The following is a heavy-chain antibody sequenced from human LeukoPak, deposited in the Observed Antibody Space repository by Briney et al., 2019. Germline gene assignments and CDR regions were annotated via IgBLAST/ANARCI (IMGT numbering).Heavy chain of an antibody. J-gene: IGHJ3*01. CDR3: ARGGYNGFDV. Sequence: PGGSLRLSCAASGLSFSTYDMHWVRQATGEGLECVSGIGKSGDTYYVGSVKGRFTISRDNAKNSLYLQMNSLRSGDTAVYYCARGGYNGFDVWGQGTVVTVSS. CDR1: GLSFSTYD. CDR2: IGKSGDT. D-gene: IGHD5-12*01. V-gene: IGHV3-13*04.